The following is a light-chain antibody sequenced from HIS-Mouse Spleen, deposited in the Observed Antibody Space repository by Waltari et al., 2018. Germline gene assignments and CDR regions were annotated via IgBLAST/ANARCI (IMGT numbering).Light chain of an antibody. V-gene: IGLV2-23*01. J-gene: IGLJ3*02. CDR1: RCNLECLNL. Sequence: QSALTQPASVSVTPGQSITISCTGTRCNLECLNLVSWYQQHPGKAPKLMIYEGSKRPSGVSNRFSGSKSGNTASLTISGLQAEDEADYYCCSYAGSSTWVFGGGTKLTVL. CDR3: CSYAGSSTWV. CDR2: EGS.